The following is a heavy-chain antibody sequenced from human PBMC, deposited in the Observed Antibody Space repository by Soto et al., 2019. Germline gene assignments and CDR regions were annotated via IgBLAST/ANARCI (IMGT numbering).Heavy chain of an antibody. D-gene: IGHD3-9*01. CDR3: AKDGAILTGYLLSPNYDY. J-gene: IGHJ4*02. CDR2: ISGSGGST. CDR1: GFTFSSYA. V-gene: IGHV3-23*01. Sequence: GGSLRLSCAASGFTFSSYAMSWVRQAPGKGLEWVSAISGSGGSTYYADSVKGRFTISRDNSKNTLYLQMNSLRAEDTAVYYCAKDGAILTGYLLSPNYDYWGQGTLVTVSS.